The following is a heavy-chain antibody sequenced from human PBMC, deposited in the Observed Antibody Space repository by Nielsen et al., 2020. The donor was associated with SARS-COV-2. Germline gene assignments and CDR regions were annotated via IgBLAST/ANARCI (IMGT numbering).Heavy chain of an antibody. CDR2: IKQDGSEK. CDR1: GFTFSSYW. D-gene: IGHD3-10*01. Sequence: GESLKISCAASGFTFSSYWMSWVRQAPGKGLEWVANIKQDGSEKYYVDSVKGRFTISRDNAKNSLYLQMNSLRAEDTAVYCCAKRARGITMVRGTDFDSWGQGTLVTVSS. CDR3: AKRARGITMVRGTDFDS. J-gene: IGHJ4*02. V-gene: IGHV3-7*03.